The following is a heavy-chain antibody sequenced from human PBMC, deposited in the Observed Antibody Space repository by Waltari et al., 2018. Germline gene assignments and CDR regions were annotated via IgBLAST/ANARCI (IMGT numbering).Heavy chain of an antibody. V-gene: IGHV3-66*01. CDR1: GFTVSNDY. J-gene: IGHJ4*02. CDR2: IYSGGTT. CDR3: STRHY. Sequence: EVQLVESGGDLVQPGGSLRLFCAASGFTVSNDYMRWVRQAPGKGLEWVSLIYSGGTTYYADSVKGRFTISRDKSNTTLYLQMNSLRAEDTSVYYCSTRHYWGQGTLVTVSS.